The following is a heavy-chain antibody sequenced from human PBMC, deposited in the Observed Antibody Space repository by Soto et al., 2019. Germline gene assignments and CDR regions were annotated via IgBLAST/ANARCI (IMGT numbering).Heavy chain of an antibody. CDR1: GGSIGSYY. D-gene: IGHD3-22*01. CDR2: IYYSGST. CDR3: ASLDYYDSSGYFDEYFQH. Sequence: SETLSLTCTVSGGSIGSYYWSWIRQPPGKGLEWIGYIYYSGSTNYNPSLKSRVTISVDTSKNQFSLKLSSVTAADTAVYYCASLDYYDSSGYFDEYFQHWGQSTLVTVSS. V-gene: IGHV4-59*01. J-gene: IGHJ1*01.